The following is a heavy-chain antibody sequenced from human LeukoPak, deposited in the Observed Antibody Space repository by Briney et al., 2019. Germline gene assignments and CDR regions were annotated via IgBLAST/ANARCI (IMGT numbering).Heavy chain of an antibody. CDR1: GDSVSDTTHY. D-gene: IGHD3-9*01. V-gene: IGHV4-39*01. J-gene: IGHJ4*02. CDR2: IYYTGST. CDR3: ARLTKGRFFDFVFDF. Sequence: SETLSLTCTVSGDSVSDTTHYWGWIRQPPGKGLEWIGNIYYTGSTYSNPSLRGRVTMSVDTSKNQFSLKMSSVTAADTAVYYCARLTKGRFFDFVFDFWGQGTLLSVSS.